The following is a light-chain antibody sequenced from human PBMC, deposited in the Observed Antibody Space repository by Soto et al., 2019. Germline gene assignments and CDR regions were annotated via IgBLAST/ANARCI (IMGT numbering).Light chain of an antibody. J-gene: IGKJ1*01. Sequence: DIQMTQSPSTLSASVGDRVTITCRASQSVRTWLAWYQQKPGKAPKLLIYKASSLQSGVPSRFSGSGSGTDFTLTISRLQPDDFATYYCQQYETYSPWTFGQGTKVDIK. CDR3: QQYETYSPWT. CDR2: KAS. V-gene: IGKV1-5*03. CDR1: QSVRTW.